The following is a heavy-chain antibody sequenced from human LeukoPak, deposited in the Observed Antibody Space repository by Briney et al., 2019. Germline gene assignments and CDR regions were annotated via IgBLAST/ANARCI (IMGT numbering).Heavy chain of an antibody. D-gene: IGHD6-13*01. CDR3: ARTGYSSSRVDY. V-gene: IGHV3-53*01. CDR1: GLTVSSNC. J-gene: IGHJ4*02. Sequence: GGSLRLSCAASGLTVSSNCMSWVRQAPGKGLEWVSFIYSGGSTYYTDSVKGRFTISRDNSKNTLYLQMNSLRAEDTAVYYCARTGYSSSRVDYWGQGTLVTVSS. CDR2: IYSGGST.